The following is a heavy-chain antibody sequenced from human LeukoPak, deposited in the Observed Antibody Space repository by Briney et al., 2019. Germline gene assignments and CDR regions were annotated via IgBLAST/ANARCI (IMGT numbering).Heavy chain of an antibody. D-gene: IGHD3-16*02. V-gene: IGHV3-23*01. Sequence: AGSLSLSCAASGFTLSDSAMTWVRQVPAKGLEWVSLISSSGGNTYYSDCVKGRFTIYRDKSKNTLSLRMNRLSDEDAAIYYCPKDIQLSTWGLGTMVTVSS. CDR3: PKDIQLST. CDR2: ISSSGGNT. CDR1: GFTLSDSA. J-gene: IGHJ3*01.